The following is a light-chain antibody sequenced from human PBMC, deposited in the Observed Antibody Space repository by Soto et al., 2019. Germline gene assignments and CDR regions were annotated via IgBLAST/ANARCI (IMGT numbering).Light chain of an antibody. CDR3: EQYGSSFT. J-gene: IGKJ3*01. V-gene: IGKV3-20*01. Sequence: EIVLTQSPGTLSLSPGERATLSCRASQSISSNYLAWYQQKPGLAPRLLIYSASSRATGIPDRFSGGGSGTDFTLSISRLEREDFAVYYCEQYGSSFTFGPGTKVDIK. CDR2: SAS. CDR1: QSISSNY.